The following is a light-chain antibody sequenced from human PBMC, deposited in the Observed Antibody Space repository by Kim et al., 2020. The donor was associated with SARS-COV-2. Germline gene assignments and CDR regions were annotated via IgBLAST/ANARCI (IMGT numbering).Light chain of an antibody. Sequence: VSPGQTASITCSGDKLGNKYACWYQQKPGQSPVLVIYQDSKRPSGIPERFSGSNSGNTATLTISGTQAMDEADYYCQAWDSSTVVFGGGTQLTVL. CDR1: KLGNKY. J-gene: IGLJ2*01. CDR2: QDS. V-gene: IGLV3-1*01. CDR3: QAWDSSTVV.